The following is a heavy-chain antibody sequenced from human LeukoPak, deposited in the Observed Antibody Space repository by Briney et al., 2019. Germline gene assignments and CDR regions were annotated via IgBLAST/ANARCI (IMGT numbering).Heavy chain of an antibody. D-gene: IGHD3-9*01. CDR1: GYTFTGYY. J-gene: IGHJ3*02. V-gene: IGHV1-2*02. CDR3: ASLNYDILTGYDAFDI. Sequence: ASVKVSCKASGYTFTGYYMHWVRQAPGQGLEWMGWINPNSGGTNYAQKFQGRVTMTRDTSISTAYMELSRLRSDDTAVHYCASLNYDILTGYDAFDIWGQGTMVTVSS. CDR2: INPNSGGT.